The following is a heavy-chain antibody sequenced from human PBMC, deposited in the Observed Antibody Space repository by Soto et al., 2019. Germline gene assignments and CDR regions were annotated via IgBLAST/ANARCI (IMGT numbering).Heavy chain of an antibody. J-gene: IGHJ4*02. D-gene: IGHD3-16*02. Sequence: SETLSLTCAVYGGSFSGYYWSWIRQPPGKGLEWIGEINHSGSTNYNPSLKSRVTISVDTSKNQFSLKLSSVTAADTAVYYCARVCSTWGSYRRQLHLDYWGQGTLVTVSS. V-gene: IGHV4-34*01. CDR2: INHSGST. CDR1: GGSFSGYY. CDR3: ARVCSTWGSYRRQLHLDY.